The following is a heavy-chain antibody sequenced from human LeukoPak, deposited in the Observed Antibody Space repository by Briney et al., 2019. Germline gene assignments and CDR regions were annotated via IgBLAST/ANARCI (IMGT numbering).Heavy chain of an antibody. V-gene: IGHV1-2*02. CDR3: ARSRGGCSSTSCHPWDAFDI. CDR1: GYTFTVYY. J-gene: IGHJ3*02. Sequence: ASVKVSFKASGYTFTVYYMHWVRQAPGQGLEWMGWINPNSGGTNYAQKLQGRVTMTTDTSTSTAYMELRSLRSDDTAVYYCARSRGGCSSTSCHPWDAFDIWGQGTMVTVSS. D-gene: IGHD2-2*01. CDR2: INPNSGGT.